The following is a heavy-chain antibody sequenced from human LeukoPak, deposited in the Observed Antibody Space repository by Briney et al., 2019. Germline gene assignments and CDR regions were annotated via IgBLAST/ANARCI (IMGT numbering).Heavy chain of an antibody. Sequence: SETLSLTCTVSGASITSYYWSWIRQPPGKGLEWIGYVYYSGSTNYNPSLKSRVTISVDTSKNQFSLKLSSVTAADTAVYYCASGDYYDSRFDPWGQGTLVTVSS. CDR2: VYYSGST. CDR3: ASGDYYDSRFDP. V-gene: IGHV4-59*01. D-gene: IGHD3-22*01. J-gene: IGHJ5*02. CDR1: GASITSYY.